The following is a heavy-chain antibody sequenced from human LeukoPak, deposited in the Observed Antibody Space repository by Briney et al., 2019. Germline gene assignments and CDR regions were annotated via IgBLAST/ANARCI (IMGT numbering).Heavy chain of an antibody. V-gene: IGHV3-33*06. Sequence: PGRSLRLPCAASGFTFSSYGMHWVRQAPGKGLEWVAVIWYDGSNKYYADSVKGRFTISRDNSKNTLYLQMNSLRAEDTAVYYCAKDRLSNPTPYYMDVWGKGTTVTVSS. CDR1: GFTFSSYG. CDR3: AKDRLSNPTPYYMDV. CDR2: IWYDGSNK. D-gene: IGHD4-23*01. J-gene: IGHJ6*03.